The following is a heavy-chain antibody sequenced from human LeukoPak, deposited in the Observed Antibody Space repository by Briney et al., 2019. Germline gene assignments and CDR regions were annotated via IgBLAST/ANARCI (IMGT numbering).Heavy chain of an antibody. Sequence: ASVKVSCKASGYTFTGYYMHWVRQAPGQGLEWMGWINPNSGGTNYAQKFQGWVTMTRDTSISTAYMELSRLRSDDTAVYYCARDKFPSSSGWYPLFDYWGQGTLVTVSS. J-gene: IGHJ4*02. D-gene: IGHD6-19*01. CDR2: INPNSGGT. CDR3: ARDKFPSSSGWYPLFDY. V-gene: IGHV1-2*04. CDR1: GYTFTGYY.